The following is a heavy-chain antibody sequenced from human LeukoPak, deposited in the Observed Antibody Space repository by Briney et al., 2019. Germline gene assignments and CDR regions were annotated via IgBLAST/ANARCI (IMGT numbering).Heavy chain of an antibody. CDR3: ARDYTYYYASGSSGPHYFDY. D-gene: IGHD3-10*01. CDR2: ISYDGSNT. CDR1: GFTFSTYA. Sequence: PGRSLRLSCAASGFTFSTYAMHWVRQAPGKGLEWVAVISYDGSNTYYADSVKGLFTISRDNSKNTLYLQLNSLRAEDSAVYYCARDYTYYYASGSSGPHYFDYWGQGTLVTVSS. V-gene: IGHV3-30*01. J-gene: IGHJ4*02.